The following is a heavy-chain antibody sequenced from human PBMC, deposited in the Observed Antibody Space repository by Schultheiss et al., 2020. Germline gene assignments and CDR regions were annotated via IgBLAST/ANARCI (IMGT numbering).Heavy chain of an antibody. CDR3: ARDRSFDY. CDR2: IYYSGST. Sequence: AETLALTCAVSGGSISSYYWSWIRQPPGKGLEWIGYIYYSGSTNYNPSLKSRVTISVDTSKNQFSLKLSSVTAADTAVYYCARDRSFDYWGQGTQVTVSS. D-gene: IGHD3-10*01. CDR1: GGSISSYY. V-gene: IGHV4-59*12. J-gene: IGHJ4*02.